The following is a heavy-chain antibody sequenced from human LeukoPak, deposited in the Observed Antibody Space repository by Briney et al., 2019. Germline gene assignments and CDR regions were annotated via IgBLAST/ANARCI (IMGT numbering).Heavy chain of an antibody. J-gene: IGHJ6*04. Sequence: GESLKISCQASGYDFPTYWFGWVRQLPGKGLEWMGVVYPDDSDTKYNPSFQGQVTISVDKSTSTGYLQWSSLKASDTAMYYCARNIPSTGPGEYYMDVWGRGTTVIVS. V-gene: IGHV5-51*01. CDR3: ARNIPSTGPGEYYMDV. D-gene: IGHD2/OR15-2a*01. CDR2: VYPDDSDT. CDR1: GYDFPTYW.